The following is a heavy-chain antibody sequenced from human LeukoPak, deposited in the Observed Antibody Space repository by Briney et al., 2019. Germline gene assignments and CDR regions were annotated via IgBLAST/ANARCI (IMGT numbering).Heavy chain of an antibody. CDR3: AKGTTWELTRFDY. CDR1: GFTFSSYT. D-gene: IGHD1-26*01. V-gene: IGHV3-23*01. CDR2: ISDSGGST. Sequence: GGSLRLSCAASGFTFSSYTMTWVRQAPGKRLEWVSTISDSGGSTYYADSVKGRFTISRDNSKNTLYLQMNSLRAEDTAVYYCAKGTTWELTRFDYWGQGTLVTVSS. J-gene: IGHJ4*02.